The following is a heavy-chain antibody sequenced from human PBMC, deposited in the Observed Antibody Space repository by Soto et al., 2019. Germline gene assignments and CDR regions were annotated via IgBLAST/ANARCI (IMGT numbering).Heavy chain of an antibody. Sequence: ASVKVSCKASGYSFSGYYMHWVRQAPGQGLQWMGWINPNTGGVSYAQKFQDWVTMTWDTSINTVYMELSGLKSDDTAVYFCAREAATRPRHFDYWGQGTLVTVSS. CDR2: INPNTGGV. J-gene: IGHJ4*02. D-gene: IGHD6-6*01. CDR3: AREAATRPRHFDY. CDR1: GYSFSGYY. V-gene: IGHV1-2*04.